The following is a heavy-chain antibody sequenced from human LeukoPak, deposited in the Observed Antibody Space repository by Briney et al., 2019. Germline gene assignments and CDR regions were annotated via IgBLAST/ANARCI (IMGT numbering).Heavy chain of an antibody. CDR3: ARVIRYGYVVNNWFDP. V-gene: IGHV4-34*01. CDR2: INHSGST. D-gene: IGHD5-12*01. CDR1: GGSFSGYY. Sequence: SETLSLTCAVYGGSFSGYYWSWIRQPPGKGLEWIGEINHSGSTYYNPSLKSRVTISVDTSKNQFSLKLSSVTAADTAVYYCARVIRYGYVVNNWFDPWGQGTLVTVSS. J-gene: IGHJ5*02.